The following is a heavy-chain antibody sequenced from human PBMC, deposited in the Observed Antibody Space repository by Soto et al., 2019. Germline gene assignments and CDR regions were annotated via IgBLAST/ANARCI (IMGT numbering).Heavy chain of an antibody. Sequence: EVQLVESGGDLVQRGGSLRLSCAASGFPFSSYWMHWVRHTPGKGLDWVARLSGDGVTTYYADSVTGRFTVSRDNAKNTLSLQISGLRAEDTAVDYCAREYDGRLTGYHTDYWGQGTLGAVSS. CDR2: LSGDGVTT. D-gene: IGHD3-9*01. CDR1: GFPFSSYW. V-gene: IGHV3-74*01. J-gene: IGHJ4*02. CDR3: AREYDGRLTGYHTDY.